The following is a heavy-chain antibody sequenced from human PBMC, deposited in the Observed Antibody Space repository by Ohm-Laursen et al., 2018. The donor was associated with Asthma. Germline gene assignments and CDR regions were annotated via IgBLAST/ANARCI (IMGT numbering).Heavy chain of an antibody. J-gene: IGHJ5*02. V-gene: IGHV3-7*05. CDR3: AKLVGVTTA. CDR2: INEDGSDI. D-gene: IGHD4-17*01. CDR1: GFTFRGFW. Sequence: SLRLSCAASGFTFRGFWMTWVRQAPGKGLEWVANINEDGSDINYVDSVKGRFTISRDNAKNSPYLQMNSLRPEDTAFYYCAKLVGVTTAWGQGTLVTVSS.